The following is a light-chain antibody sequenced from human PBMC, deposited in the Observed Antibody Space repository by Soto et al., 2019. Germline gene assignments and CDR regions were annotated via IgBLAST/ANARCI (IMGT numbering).Light chain of an antibody. J-gene: IGKJ4*01. Sequence: EVVMTQSPATLSASPGERVILSCRASQSVNIYLAWYQQKPGQAPRLLIFGASSRATGIPARFSGSGSGTEFNLTISSLQSEDFAVYFCQQYDDWLRLTFGGGTKVDIK. CDR2: GAS. CDR1: QSVNIY. V-gene: IGKV3D-15*01. CDR3: QQYDDWLRLT.